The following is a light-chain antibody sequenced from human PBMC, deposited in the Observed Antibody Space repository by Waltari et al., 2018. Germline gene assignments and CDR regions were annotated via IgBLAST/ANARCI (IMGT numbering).Light chain of an antibody. CDR2: ETN. J-gene: IGLJ2*01. V-gene: IGLV1-51*02. Sequence: QSVLTQPPSVSAAPGQNVTISCSGSGPHIGRNHVSWYQQVPGTAPKLLIYETNKRPSGIPDRFSGSKSGPSATLGITGLQTGDEASYYCGTWDGSLTVGVFGGGTVLTVL. CDR1: GPHIGRNH. CDR3: GTWDGSLTVGV.